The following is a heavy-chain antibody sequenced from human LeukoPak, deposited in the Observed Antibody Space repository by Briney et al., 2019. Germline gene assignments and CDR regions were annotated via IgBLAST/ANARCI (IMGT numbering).Heavy chain of an antibody. D-gene: IGHD6-19*01. J-gene: IGHJ4*02. Sequence: SETLSLTCAVYGGSFSGYYWSWIRQPPGKGLEWIGEINHSGSTNYNPSLKSRVTISVDTSKNQFSLELSSVTAADTAVYYCARGPLAVAGTTPLDYWGQGTLVTVSS. CDR1: GGSFSGYY. CDR3: ARGPLAVAGTTPLDY. CDR2: INHSGST. V-gene: IGHV4-34*01.